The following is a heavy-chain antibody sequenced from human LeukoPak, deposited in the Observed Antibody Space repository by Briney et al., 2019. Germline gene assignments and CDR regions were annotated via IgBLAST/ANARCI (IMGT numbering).Heavy chain of an antibody. J-gene: IGHJ4*02. D-gene: IGHD3-10*01. Sequence: GESLKISCQGSGYSFTSYWIGWVRQMPGKGLEWMGIIYPGDSDTRYSPSFQGQVTISADKSISTAYLQWSSLKASDTAMYYCARLPMVRGVTGGVFFDYWGQGTLVTVSS. CDR1: GYSFTSYW. V-gene: IGHV5-51*01. CDR3: ARLPMVRGVTGGVFFDY. CDR2: IYPGDSDT.